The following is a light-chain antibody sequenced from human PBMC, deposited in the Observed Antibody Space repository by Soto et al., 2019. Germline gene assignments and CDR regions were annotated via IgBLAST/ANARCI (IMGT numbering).Light chain of an antibody. V-gene: IGLV1-40*01. Sequence: QLVLTQPPSVSGAPGQRVIISCTGSSSNIGTGYDVHWYQQLPGTAPKLLIYANTNRPSGVPDRFSASNSGTSASLAITGLQAEDEAEYYCQSYDSSLNGRVFGGGTKVTVL. CDR1: SSNIGTGYD. CDR3: QSYDSSLNGRV. CDR2: ANT. J-gene: IGLJ3*02.